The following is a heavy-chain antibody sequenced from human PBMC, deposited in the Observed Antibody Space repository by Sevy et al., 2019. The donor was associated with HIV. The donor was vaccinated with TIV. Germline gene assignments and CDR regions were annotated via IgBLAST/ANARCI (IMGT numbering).Heavy chain of an antibody. CDR1: GYSFTTYW. J-gene: IGHJ6*02. Sequence: GESLKISCKGSGYSFTTYWIGWVRQMPGKGLEWMGIIYPGDSDTRYSPSFQGQVTISADKSISTAYLQWSSLKASDTAMYYCARMGLHCSGGSCYENYYYGMDVWGQGTTVTVSS. CDR2: IYPGDSDT. CDR3: ARMGLHCSGGSCYENYYYGMDV. V-gene: IGHV5-51*01. D-gene: IGHD2-15*01.